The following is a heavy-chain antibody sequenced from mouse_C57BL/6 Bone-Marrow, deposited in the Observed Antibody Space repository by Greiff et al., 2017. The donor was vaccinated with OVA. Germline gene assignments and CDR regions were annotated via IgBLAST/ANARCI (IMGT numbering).Heavy chain of an antibody. CDR3: TPYYYGTSWFAY. CDR1: GFNIKDDY. Sequence: VQLQQSGAELVRPGASVKLSCTASGFNIKDDYMHWVKQRPEQGLEWIGWIDPENGDTEYASKFQGKATITADTSSNTAYLQLSSLTSEDTAVYDFTPYYYGTSWFAYWGQGTLVTVSA. J-gene: IGHJ3*01. V-gene: IGHV14-4*01. CDR2: IDPENGDT. D-gene: IGHD1-1*01.